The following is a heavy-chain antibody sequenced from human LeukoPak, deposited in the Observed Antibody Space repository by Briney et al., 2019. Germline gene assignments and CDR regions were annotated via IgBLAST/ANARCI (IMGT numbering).Heavy chain of an antibody. Sequence: GGSLRLSCVASRFIFSRNMNWVRQAPGKGMEWVSSISGAGNYIYYADSVKGRFTISRDNAKNFLHLQMNSLRLEDTALYYCAKGGPDYGAGSPEYNWFDPWGQGTLVTVSS. CDR2: ISGAGNYI. V-gene: IGHV3-21*04. J-gene: IGHJ5*02. CDR3: AKGGPDYGAGSPEYNWFDP. CDR1: RFIFSRN. D-gene: IGHD3-10*01.